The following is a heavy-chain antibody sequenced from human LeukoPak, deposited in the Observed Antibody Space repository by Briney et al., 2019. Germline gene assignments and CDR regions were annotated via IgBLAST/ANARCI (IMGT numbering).Heavy chain of an antibody. V-gene: IGHV3-74*01. J-gene: IGHJ5*02. D-gene: IGHD5/OR15-5a*01. CDR3: ACLQVDP. CDR1: GFTFSSYW. Sequence: GGSLRLSCAVSGFTFSSYWMHWVRQAPGKGLVWVARINSDGTTTTYADSVKGRFTISRDNAKNTLYLQMDSLRAEDTAVYYWACLQVDPWGQGTLVTVSS. CDR2: INSDGTTT.